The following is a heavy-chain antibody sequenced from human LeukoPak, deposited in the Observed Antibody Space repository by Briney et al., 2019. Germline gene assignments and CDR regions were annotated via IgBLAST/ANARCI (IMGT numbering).Heavy chain of an antibody. CDR3: ARERAVTTYYYFDY. D-gene: IGHD4-17*01. CDR2: SYYSGST. J-gene: IGHJ4*02. V-gene: IGHV4-59*01. CDR1: GFTFSNYW. Sequence: GSLRLSCEASGFTFSNYWMSWIRQPPGKGLEWIGYSYYSGSTNYNPSLKSRVTISVDTSKNQFSLKLSSVTAADTAVYYCARERAVTTYYYFDYWGQGTLVTVSS.